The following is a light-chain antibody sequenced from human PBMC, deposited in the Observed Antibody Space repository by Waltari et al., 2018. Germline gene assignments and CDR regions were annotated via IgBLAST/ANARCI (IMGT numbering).Light chain of an antibody. CDR1: QSISNY. CDR3: QQYNTYSS. CDR2: KAS. J-gene: IGKJ2*03. Sequence: DIQMTQSPSTLSASGGDTITITCRASQSISNYLAWYQQKPRKAPKLLIYKASSSGSGVPSRFSGSGSGTEFTLTISSLQPDDFATYYCQQYNTYSSFGQGTKLEIK. V-gene: IGKV1-5*03.